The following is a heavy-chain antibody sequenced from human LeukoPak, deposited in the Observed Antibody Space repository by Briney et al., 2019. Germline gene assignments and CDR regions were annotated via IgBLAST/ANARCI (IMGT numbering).Heavy chain of an antibody. Sequence: ASVKVSCKASGGTFSSYAISWVRQAPGQGLEWMGRIIPIFGIANYAQKFQGRVTITADKSTSTGYMELSSLRSEDTAVYYCARRMWELTGDYYGMDVWGQGTTVTVSS. D-gene: IGHD1-26*01. CDR3: ARRMWELTGDYYGMDV. V-gene: IGHV1-69*04. CDR2: IIPIFGIA. J-gene: IGHJ6*02. CDR1: GGTFSSYA.